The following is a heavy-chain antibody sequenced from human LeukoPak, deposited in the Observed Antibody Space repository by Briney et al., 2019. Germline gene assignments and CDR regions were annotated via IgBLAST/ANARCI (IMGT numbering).Heavy chain of an antibody. CDR3: IKGFEY. D-gene: IGHD3-10*01. Sequence: SVNPSCQPSGGTFSSFAISWVRQAAGQGLEWMGWISAYNGDTNYAQILQGRVTLTADTSTNTAYMELRSLRSDDTAVYYCIKGFEYWGQGTLVTVSS. J-gene: IGHJ4*02. CDR1: GGTFSSFA. V-gene: IGHV1-18*01. CDR2: ISAYNGDT.